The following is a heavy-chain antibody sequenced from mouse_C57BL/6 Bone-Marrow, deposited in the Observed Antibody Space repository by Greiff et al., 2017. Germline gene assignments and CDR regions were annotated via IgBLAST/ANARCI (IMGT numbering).Heavy chain of an antibody. Sequence: VKLQQPGAELVKPGASVKMSCKASGYTFTSYWITWVKQRPGQGLEWIGDIYPGSGSTNYNEKFKSKATLTVDTSSSTAYMQLSSLTSEDSAVYYCATGGSSGYWFAYWGQGTLVTVSA. J-gene: IGHJ3*01. CDR3: ATGGSSGYWFAY. V-gene: IGHV1-55*01. CDR2: IYPGSGST. D-gene: IGHD3-2*02. CDR1: GYTFTSYW.